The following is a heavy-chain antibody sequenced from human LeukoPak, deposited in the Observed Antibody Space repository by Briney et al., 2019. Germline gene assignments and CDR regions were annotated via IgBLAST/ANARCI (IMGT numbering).Heavy chain of an antibody. CDR1: GGSISSYY. V-gene: IGHV4-4*07. J-gene: IGHJ6*03. CDR2: IYTSGST. Sequence: PSETLSLTCTVSGGSISSYYWSWIRQPAGKGLEWIGRIYTSGSTNYNPSLKSRVTISVDTSKNQFSLKLSSVTAADTAVYYCARVGYDIYYYYYMDVWGKGTTVTVSS. D-gene: IGHD3-9*01. CDR3: ARVGYDIYYYYYMDV.